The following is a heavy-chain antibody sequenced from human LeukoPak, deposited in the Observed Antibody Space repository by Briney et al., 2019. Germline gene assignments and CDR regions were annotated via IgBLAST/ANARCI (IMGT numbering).Heavy chain of an antibody. Sequence: PGGSLRLSCAASGFTFSSYSMHWVRQAPGKGLEWVSSISSSSSYIYYADSVKGRFTTSRDNAKNSLYLQMNSLRAEDTAVYYCARDGYFDWLFEFDYWGQGTLVTVSS. CDR3: ARDGYFDWLFEFDY. CDR1: GFTFSSYS. D-gene: IGHD3-9*01. J-gene: IGHJ4*02. V-gene: IGHV3-21*01. CDR2: ISSSSSYI.